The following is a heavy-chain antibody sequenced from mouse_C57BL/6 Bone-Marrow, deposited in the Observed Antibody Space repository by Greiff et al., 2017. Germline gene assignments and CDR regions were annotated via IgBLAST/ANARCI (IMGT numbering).Heavy chain of an antibody. J-gene: IGHJ3*01. D-gene: IGHD4-1*01. Sequence: QVQLQQSGAVLVRPGASVTMSCKASGYTFTDYEMHWVKQTPVHGLEWIGAIDPETGGNAYNQKFKGKTILTADNTSSTAYMVLRSLTSEDSAVYYCTDWDVWFAYWGQGTLVTVSA. CDR3: TDWDVWFAY. CDR1: GYTFTDYE. V-gene: IGHV1-15*01. CDR2: IDPETGGN.